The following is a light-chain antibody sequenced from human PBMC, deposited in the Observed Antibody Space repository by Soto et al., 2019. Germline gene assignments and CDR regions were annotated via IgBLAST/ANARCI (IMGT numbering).Light chain of an antibody. V-gene: IGKV1-27*01. CDR3: QKYFRAQWT. CDR1: QGISNF. Sequence: DIQMTQSPSSLSAYVGDKVTITCRASQGISNFLSWYQQMPGKVPKLLIYATTALQSGVPSRFNGRGSGTEFTLTITSLQPEDAATYYCQKYFRAQWTFGQGTKVEI. CDR2: ATT. J-gene: IGKJ1*01.